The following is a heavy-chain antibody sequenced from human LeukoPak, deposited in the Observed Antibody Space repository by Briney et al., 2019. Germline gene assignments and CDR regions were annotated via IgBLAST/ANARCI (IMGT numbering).Heavy chain of an antibody. D-gene: IGHD4-17*01. J-gene: IGHJ4*02. Sequence: ASVKVSCKASGYTFTGYYMHWVRQARGQGLEWMGWINPNSGGTNYAQKFQGWVTMTRDTSISTAYMELSRLRSDDTAVYYCARVRGVTTLGYWGQGTLVTVSS. CDR1: GYTFTGYY. CDR2: INPNSGGT. V-gene: IGHV1-2*04. CDR3: ARVRGVTTLGY.